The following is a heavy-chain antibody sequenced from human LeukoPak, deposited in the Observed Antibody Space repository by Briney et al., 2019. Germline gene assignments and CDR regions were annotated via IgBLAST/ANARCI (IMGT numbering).Heavy chain of an antibody. D-gene: IGHD3-3*01. V-gene: IGHV1-18*01. CDR2: ISAYNGNT. CDR1: GYTFTSYG. Sequence: ASVKVSCKASGYTFTSYGISWVRQAPGQGLEWMEWISAYNGNTNYAQKLQGRVTMTTDTSTSTAYMELRSLRSDDTAVYYCARDRHGITIFGVVTHDAFDIWGQGTMVTVSS. J-gene: IGHJ3*02. CDR3: ARDRHGITIFGVVTHDAFDI.